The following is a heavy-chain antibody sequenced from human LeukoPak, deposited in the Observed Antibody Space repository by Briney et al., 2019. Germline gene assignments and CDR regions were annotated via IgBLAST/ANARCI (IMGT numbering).Heavy chain of an antibody. J-gene: IGHJ3*02. CDR1: GITFSSYW. CDR2: INSDGSST. D-gene: IGHD3-10*01. CDR3: AREGARFDDAFDI. Sequence: TGGSLRLSCAASGITFSSYWMHWVRHAPGKGLVWVSRINSDGSSTSYADSVKGRFTISRDNAKNTLYLQMNSLRAEDTAVYYCAREGARFDDAFDIWGQGTMVTVSS. V-gene: IGHV3-74*01.